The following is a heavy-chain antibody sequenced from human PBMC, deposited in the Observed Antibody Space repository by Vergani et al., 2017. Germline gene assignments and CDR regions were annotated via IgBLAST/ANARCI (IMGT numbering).Heavy chain of an antibody. D-gene: IGHD2-21*01. J-gene: IGHJ6*02. CDR2: IKSTFDRGTT. CDR1: GFSFRNAW. CDR3: TTDPRYCGDGSCYWLRDHHYYGMDV. V-gene: IGHV3-15*07. Sequence: EVQLVESGGGIVKPGGSLRLSCEASGFSFRNAWMNWVRRTPGKGLEWVGRIKSTFDRGTTDYAAAVKGRFTISRDDSKNTLFLQMNGLKTDEIGVYYCTTDPRYCGDGSCYWLRDHHYYGMDVWGQGTTVTVSS.